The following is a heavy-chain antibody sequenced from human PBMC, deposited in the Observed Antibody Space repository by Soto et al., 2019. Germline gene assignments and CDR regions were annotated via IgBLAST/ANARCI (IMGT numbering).Heavy chain of an antibody. D-gene: IGHD4-17*01. Sequence: QVQLVESGGGVVQPGRSLRLSCAASGFTFSSYGMHWVRQAPGKGLEWVAVIWYDGSNKYYADSLKGRFAISRDNSKNTLYLQMNSLRAEDTAVYYCARADSPMTTVTPIDYWGQGNLVTVSS. CDR2: IWYDGSNK. CDR3: ARADSPMTTVTPIDY. CDR1: GFTFSSYG. V-gene: IGHV3-33*01. J-gene: IGHJ4*02.